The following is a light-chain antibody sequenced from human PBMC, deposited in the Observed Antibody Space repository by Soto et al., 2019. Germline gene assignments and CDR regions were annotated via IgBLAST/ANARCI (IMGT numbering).Light chain of an antibody. V-gene: IGKV3-20*01. Sequence: EIVLTQSPGTLSLSQGERATLSCRASQSVPRSYLAWYQQKPGQAPRLLIYGTSSRATGIPDRFSGSGSGTDFTLTISRLEPEDFAVFYCQQYGSSITFGQGTRLETK. CDR3: QQYGSSIT. J-gene: IGKJ5*01. CDR1: QSVPRSY. CDR2: GTS.